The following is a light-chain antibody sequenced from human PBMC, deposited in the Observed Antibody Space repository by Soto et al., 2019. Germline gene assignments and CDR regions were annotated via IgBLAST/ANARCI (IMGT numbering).Light chain of an antibody. J-gene: IGLJ2*01. CDR1: SSDVGGYNF. Sequence: QSVLTQPPSASGSPGQSVTISCTGTSSDVGGYNFVSWYQQHPGKAPKLMIYEVSERPSGVPDRFSGSKSGNTASLTVSGLQAEYEADYYCSSYAGSNIVVFGGGTQLTVL. CDR2: EVS. V-gene: IGLV2-8*01. CDR3: SSYAGSNIVV.